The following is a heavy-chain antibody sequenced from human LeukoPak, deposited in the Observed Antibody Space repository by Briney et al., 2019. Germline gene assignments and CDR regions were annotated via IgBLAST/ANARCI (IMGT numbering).Heavy chain of an antibody. V-gene: IGHV3-74*01. Sequence: PGGSLRLSCAASGFTVSLYYMTWVRQAPGMGLVWVSRISPDGTTTSYADSVKGRFTISRDNAKNTLYLQMNSLRAEDTAVYYCARARDSESFYNPFDYWGQGTLVTVSS. D-gene: IGHD3-10*01. CDR2: ISPDGTTT. CDR3: ARARDSESFYNPFDY. J-gene: IGHJ4*02. CDR1: GFTVSLYY.